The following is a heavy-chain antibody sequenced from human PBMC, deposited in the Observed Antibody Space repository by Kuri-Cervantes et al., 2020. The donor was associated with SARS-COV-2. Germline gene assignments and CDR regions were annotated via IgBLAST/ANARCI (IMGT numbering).Heavy chain of an antibody. V-gene: IGHV1-46*01. Sequence: GESLKISCAASGFTFTSYYMHWVRQAPGQGLEWMGIINSSGGSTSYAQKFQGRVTMTRDTSTSTVYMELSSLRSEDTAVYYCARDRAEYYYDSSGYYYAWGQGTLVTVSS. CDR3: ARDRAEYYYDSSGYYYA. CDR2: INSSGGST. CDR1: GFTFTSYY. J-gene: IGHJ5*02. D-gene: IGHD3-22*01.